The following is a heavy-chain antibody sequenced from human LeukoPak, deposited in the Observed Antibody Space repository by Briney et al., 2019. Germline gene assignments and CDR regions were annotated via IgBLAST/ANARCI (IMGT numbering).Heavy chain of an antibody. Sequence: PGGSLRLSCAASGFTFSSYATHWVRQAPGKGLEWVAVISYDGSNKYYADSVKGRFTISRGNSKNTLYLQMNSLRAEDTAVYYCARGGGYSYGSSGLFDYWGQGTLVTVSS. CDR3: ARGGGYSYGSSGLFDY. CDR2: ISYDGSNK. J-gene: IGHJ4*02. V-gene: IGHV3-30*04. D-gene: IGHD5-18*01. CDR1: GFTFSSYA.